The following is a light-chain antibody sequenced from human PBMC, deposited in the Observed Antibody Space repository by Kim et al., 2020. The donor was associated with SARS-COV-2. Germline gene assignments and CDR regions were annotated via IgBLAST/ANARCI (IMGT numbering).Light chain of an antibody. CDR2: KDS. CDR3: QSADSSGTWV. J-gene: IGLJ3*02. V-gene: IGLV3-25*03. CDR1: ALPKQY. Sequence: YELTQPPSVSVSPGQTARITCSGDALPKQYAYWYQQKPGQAPVLVIYKDSERPSGISERFSGSSSGTTVTLTISGVQAEDEADYYCQSADSSGTWVFGGGTQLTVL.